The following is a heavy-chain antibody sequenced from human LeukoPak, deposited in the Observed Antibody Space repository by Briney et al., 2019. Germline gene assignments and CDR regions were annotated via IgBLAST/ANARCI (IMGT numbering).Heavy chain of an antibody. J-gene: IGHJ3*02. CDR2: IKQDGREK. D-gene: IGHD6-19*01. V-gene: IGHV3-7*01. CDR1: GFTFSSYW. CDR3: AREISVAGLPI. Sequence: GGSLTLSCAASGFTFSSYWMRWVRQAPGKGLEWVANIKQDGREKYYVDSVKGRFTISRDNAKNSLYLQMNSLRAEDTAVYYCAREISVAGLPIWGQGTMVTVSS.